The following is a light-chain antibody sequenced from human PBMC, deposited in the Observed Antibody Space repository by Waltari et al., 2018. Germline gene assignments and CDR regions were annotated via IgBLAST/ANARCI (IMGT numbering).Light chain of an antibody. V-gene: IGKV3-15*01. CDR3: QQYNNWPPWT. J-gene: IGKJ1*01. CDR2: GAS. Sequence: IVTTQSPATLSVSPGERATLSCRASQSVSSNLAWYQQKPGRAPRLLIYGASTRATGIPARFSGSGSGTEFTLTISSLQSEDFAVYYCQQYNNWPPWTFGQGTKVEIK. CDR1: QSVSSN.